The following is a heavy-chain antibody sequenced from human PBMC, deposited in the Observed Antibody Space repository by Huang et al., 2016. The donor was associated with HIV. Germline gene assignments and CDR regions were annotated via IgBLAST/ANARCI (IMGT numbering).Heavy chain of an antibody. D-gene: IGHD5-18*01. V-gene: IGHV1-18*01. CDR3: ARGGGIQLWLLGYYYMDV. Sequence: QVQLVQSGAEVKKPGASVKVSCKASGYTFSSFGIRWVRQAPGQGLEWVGWISVYKGNTKVAQKFQGRLTRTTDTSTSTAYMELRSLRSDDTAVYYCARGGGIQLWLLGYYYMDVWGNGTTVTVSS. J-gene: IGHJ6*03. CDR2: ISVYKGNT. CDR1: GYTFSSFG.